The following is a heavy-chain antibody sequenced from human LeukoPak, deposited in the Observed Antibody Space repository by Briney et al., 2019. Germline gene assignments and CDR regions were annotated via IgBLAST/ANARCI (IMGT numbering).Heavy chain of an antibody. Sequence: PSETLSLTCAVYGGSFSGYYWSWIRQPPGKGLEWIGEINHSGSTNYNPSLKSRVTISVDTSKNQFSLKLSSVTAADTAVYYCAGANYDFWSGHIASINDIWGQGTMVTVSS. CDR1: GGSFSGYY. V-gene: IGHV4-34*01. J-gene: IGHJ3*02. CDR2: INHSGST. D-gene: IGHD3-3*01. CDR3: AGANYDFWSGHIASINDI.